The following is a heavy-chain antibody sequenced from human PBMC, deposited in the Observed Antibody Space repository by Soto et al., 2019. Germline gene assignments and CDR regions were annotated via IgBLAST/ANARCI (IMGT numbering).Heavy chain of an antibody. V-gene: IGHV3-64D*06. J-gene: IGHJ6*02. D-gene: IGHD3-3*01. CDR3: VKANTIFGVVRSYYYYGMDV. CDR1: GFTFSSYA. Sequence: RLSCSASGFTFSSYAMHWVRQAPGKGLEYVSAISSNGGSTYYADSVKGRFTISRDNSKNTLYLQMSSLRAEDTAVYYCVKANTIFGVVRSYYYYGMDVWGQGTTVTVSS. CDR2: ISSNGGST.